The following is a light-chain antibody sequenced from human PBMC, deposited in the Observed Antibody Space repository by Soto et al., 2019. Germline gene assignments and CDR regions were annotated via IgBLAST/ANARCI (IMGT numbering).Light chain of an antibody. CDR2: DVS. Sequence: QSALTQPASVSGSPGQSITISCTGTISDVGGYDYVSWYQQHPGKAPKLMIYDVSNRPSGVCNRFSGSKSGNTASLTISGLQADDEADYYCSSYTTSSTYVFGPGTKLTVL. J-gene: IGLJ1*01. V-gene: IGLV2-14*01. CDR3: SSYTTSSTYV. CDR1: ISDVGGYDY.